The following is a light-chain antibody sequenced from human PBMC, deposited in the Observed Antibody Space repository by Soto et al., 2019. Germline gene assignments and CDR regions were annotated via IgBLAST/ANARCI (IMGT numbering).Light chain of an antibody. CDR3: AAWDDSLKGWV. V-gene: IGLV1-36*01. J-gene: IGLJ3*02. CDR1: SCNVGINA. Sequence: SVLTQPPSVSAAPRQRVTISCSGSSCNVGINAVNWYRQLPGKAPKLLIYYDDLLPSGVSDRFSASKSGTSASLAISGLQSEDEADYYCAAWDDSLKGWVFGGGTQLTVL. CDR2: YDD.